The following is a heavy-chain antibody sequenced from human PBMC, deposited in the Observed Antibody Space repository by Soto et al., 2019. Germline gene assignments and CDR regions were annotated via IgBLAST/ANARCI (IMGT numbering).Heavy chain of an antibody. V-gene: IGHV4-39*01. CDR1: GGSISSSSYY. J-gene: IGHJ4*02. CDR3: VGSGYSPFDY. CDR2: LYYSGST. Sequence: QLQLQESGPGLVKPSETLSVTCTVSGGSISSSSYYWGWIRRPPGKGLEWIGSLYYSGSTYYNPSLTSRVTISVDTSKNQFSLKLSSVTAADTAVYYCVGSGYSPFDYWGQGTLVTVSS. D-gene: IGHD3-22*01.